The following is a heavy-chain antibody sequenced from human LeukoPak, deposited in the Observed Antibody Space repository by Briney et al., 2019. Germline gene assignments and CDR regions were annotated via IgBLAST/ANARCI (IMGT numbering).Heavy chain of an antibody. D-gene: IGHD5-12*01. CDR3: AKDGSGYDRGDFDY. CDR1: GFTFSSYG. J-gene: IGHJ4*02. CDR2: ISYDGSNK. V-gene: IGHV3-30*18. Sequence: GRSLRLSCAASGFTFSSYGMHWVRQAPGKGLEWVAVISYDGSNKYYADSVKGRFTISRDNSKNTLYLQMNSLRAEDTAVYYCAKDGSGYDRGDFDYWGQGTLVTVSS.